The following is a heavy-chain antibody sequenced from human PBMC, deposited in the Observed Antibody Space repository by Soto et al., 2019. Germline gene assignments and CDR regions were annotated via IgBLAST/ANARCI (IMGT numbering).Heavy chain of an antibody. D-gene: IGHD1-20*01. J-gene: IGHJ6*02. Sequence: ASVKVSCKASGYTFTGYYMHWVRQAPGQGLEWMGWINPNSGGTNYAQKFQGRVTMTRDTSISTAYMELSRLRSDDTAVYYCARAITGTTNDMDVWGQGTTVTVSS. CDR2: INPNSGGT. V-gene: IGHV1-2*02. CDR1: GYTFTGYY. CDR3: ARAITGTTNDMDV.